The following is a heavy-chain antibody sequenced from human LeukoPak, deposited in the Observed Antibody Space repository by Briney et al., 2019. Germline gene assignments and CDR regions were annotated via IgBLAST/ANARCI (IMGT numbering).Heavy chain of an antibody. CDR3: ARAPGTIYSHYANPDY. J-gene: IGHJ4*02. Sequence: PGGSLRLSCVASGFTFSTYTMNWVRQAPGKGLEWVSCISGSNSYIHYADSVKGRFTISRDNAKNSLYLQMSSLRAEDTAVYYCARAPGTIYSHYANPDYWGQGTLVTVSS. D-gene: IGHD4-11*01. CDR2: ISGSNSYI. V-gene: IGHV3-21*01. CDR1: GFTFSTYT.